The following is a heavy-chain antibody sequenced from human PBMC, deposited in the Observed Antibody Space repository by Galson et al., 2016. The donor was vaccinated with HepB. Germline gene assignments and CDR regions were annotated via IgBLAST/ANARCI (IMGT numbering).Heavy chain of an antibody. CDR2: ISYDGSNK. CDR1: GFTFSSYA. J-gene: IGHJ4*02. V-gene: IGHV3-30*04. D-gene: IGHD3-10*01. CDR3: ARDSYYYGSGSYPGY. Sequence: SLRLSCAASGFTFSSYAMHWVRQAPSKGLEWVAVISYDGSNKYYADSVKGLFTISRDNSKNTLYLQMNSLRTEDTAVYYCARDSYYYGSGSYPGYWGQGTLVTVSS.